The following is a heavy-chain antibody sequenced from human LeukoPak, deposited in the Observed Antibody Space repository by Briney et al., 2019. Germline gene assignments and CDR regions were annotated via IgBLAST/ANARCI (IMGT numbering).Heavy chain of an antibody. J-gene: IGHJ4*02. V-gene: IGHV4-59*01. CDR1: GGSISSYY. CDR3: ASQLRTTVTTYVLFPFDY. Sequence: SETLSLTCTVSGGSISSYYWSWIRQPPGKGLEWIGYIYYSGSTNYNPSLKSRVTISVDTSKNQFSLKLSSVTAADTAVYYCASQLRTTVTTYVLFPFDYWGQGTLVTVSS. D-gene: IGHD4-11*01. CDR2: IYYSGST.